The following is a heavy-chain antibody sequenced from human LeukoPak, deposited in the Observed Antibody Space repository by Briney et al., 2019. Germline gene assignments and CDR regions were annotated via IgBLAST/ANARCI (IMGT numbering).Heavy chain of an antibody. CDR1: GFTFSTYA. Sequence: PGGSLRLSCAASGFTFSTYAMSRVRQAPGKGLEWVSAISFSGGSTHYAESVKGRFTISRDNSKNTLYLQMNSPRAEDTAVYYCAKEAFNWLRSHYYGVDVWGQGTTVTVSS. V-gene: IGHV3-23*01. D-gene: IGHD5-12*01. CDR2: ISFSGGST. CDR3: AKEAFNWLRSHYYGVDV. J-gene: IGHJ6*02.